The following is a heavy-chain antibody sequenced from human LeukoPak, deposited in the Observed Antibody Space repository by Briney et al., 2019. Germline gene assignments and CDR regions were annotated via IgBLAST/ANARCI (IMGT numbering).Heavy chain of an antibody. Sequence: SETLSLTCTVSGGSISSSSYYWGWIRQPPGKGLEWIGSIYYSGSTYYNPSLKSRVTISVDTSKNQFSLKLSSVTAADTAVYYCARDRDGYYDSSGYYWSGYFDYWGQGTLVTVSS. D-gene: IGHD3-22*01. V-gene: IGHV4-39*07. CDR3: ARDRDGYYDSSGYYWSGYFDY. J-gene: IGHJ4*02. CDR1: GGSISSSSYY. CDR2: IYYSGST.